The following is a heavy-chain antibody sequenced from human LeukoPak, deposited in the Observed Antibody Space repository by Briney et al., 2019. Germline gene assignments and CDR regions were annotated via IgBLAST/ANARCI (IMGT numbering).Heavy chain of an antibody. Sequence: GGSLRLSCATSGVSFSSFWMSWVRQAPGKGLEWVANIKKDGSEKYYVDSVKGRFTISRDTVKKSLYLQMNSLRAEDTAMYYCVRGRYCTSGSCYFDSWGQGTLVTVSS. V-gene: IGHV3-7*03. CDR2: IKKDGSEK. CDR3: VRGRYCTSGSCYFDS. D-gene: IGHD2-15*01. J-gene: IGHJ4*02. CDR1: GVSFSSFW.